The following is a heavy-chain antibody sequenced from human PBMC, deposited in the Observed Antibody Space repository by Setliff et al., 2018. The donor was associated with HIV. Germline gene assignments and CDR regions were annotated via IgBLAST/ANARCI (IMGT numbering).Heavy chain of an antibody. D-gene: IGHD4-4*01. CDR2: IKRTNDGGTT. CDR1: GFTFSNAW. Sequence: GGSLRLSCAASGFTFSNAWMSWVRQAPGKGLEWVGRIKRTNDGGTTDYAAPVKGRFTISRDDSENTLYLQMNSLNNDDTGVYYCARDDYMLYSYYYGMDVWGQGTTVTVSS. J-gene: IGHJ6*02. V-gene: IGHV3-15*01. CDR3: ARDDYMLYSYYYGMDV.